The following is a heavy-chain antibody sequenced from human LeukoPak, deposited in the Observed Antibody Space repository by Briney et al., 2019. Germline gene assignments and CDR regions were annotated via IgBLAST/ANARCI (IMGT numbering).Heavy chain of an antibody. CDR3: ARDTYRSGWSTDY. CDR2: TNSDGSEI. CDR1: GFTFSSYW. V-gene: IGHV3-7*01. J-gene: IGHJ4*02. Sequence: SGGSLRLSCEASGFTFSSYWMTWVRQAPGKGLEWVGNTNSDGSEIHYVDSVKGRFTISRDNAKDALFLQMNSLRVEDTAVYYCARDTYRSGWSTDYWGQGTLVTVSS. D-gene: IGHD6-19*01.